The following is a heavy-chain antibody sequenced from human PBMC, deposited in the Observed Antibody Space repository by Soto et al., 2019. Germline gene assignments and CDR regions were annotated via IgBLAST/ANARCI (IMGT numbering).Heavy chain of an antibody. V-gene: IGHV3-23*01. CDR3: AKDVVPPLV. CDR2: ISCSGDST. J-gene: IGHJ4*02. Sequence: GGSLRLSCAASGFTFISYAMSWVRQAPGKGLEWVSAISCSGDSTYYADSVKGRFTISRGNSKNTLYLQMNSLRAEDTAVYYCAKDVVPPLVWGQGTLVTVSS. D-gene: IGHD2-15*01. CDR1: GFTFISYA.